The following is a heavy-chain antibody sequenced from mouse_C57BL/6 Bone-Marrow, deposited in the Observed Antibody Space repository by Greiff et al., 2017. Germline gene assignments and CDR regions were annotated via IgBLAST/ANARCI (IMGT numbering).Heavy chain of an antibody. CDR3: ASLAYYSNTGFAY. CDR2: IDPNSGGT. Sequence: QVQLQQPGAELVKPGASVKLSCKASGYTFTSYWMHWVKQRPGRGLEWIGRIDPNSGGTKYNEKFKSKATLTVDKPSSTAYMQLSSLTSEDSAVYDCASLAYYSNTGFAYWGQGTLVTVSA. CDR1: GYTFTSYW. V-gene: IGHV1-72*01. D-gene: IGHD2-5*01. J-gene: IGHJ3*01.